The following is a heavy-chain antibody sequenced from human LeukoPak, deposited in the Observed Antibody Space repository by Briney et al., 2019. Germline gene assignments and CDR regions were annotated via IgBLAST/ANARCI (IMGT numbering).Heavy chain of an antibody. CDR3: AKGAGVGFHY. CDR2: IQYDGSNK. D-gene: IGHD3-3*01. J-gene: IGHJ4*02. Sequence: GGSLRLSCAASGFSFSSCGMHWVRRAPGKGLEGVTFIQYDGSNKYYTDSAKGRFSISRDNSTTTLYLQMNNVRAEDTAVYYCAKGAGVGFHYWGQGTLVPVSS. CDR1: GFSFSSCG. V-gene: IGHV3-30*02.